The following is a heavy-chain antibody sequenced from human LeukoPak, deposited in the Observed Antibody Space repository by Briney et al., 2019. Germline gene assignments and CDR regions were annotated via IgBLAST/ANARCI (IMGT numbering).Heavy chain of an antibody. CDR1: GYTFTSYY. J-gene: IGHJ4*02. CDR2: INPSGGST. V-gene: IGHV1-46*01. Sequence: GASVKVSCKASGYTFTSYYIHWVRQAPGEGLEWMGIINPSGGSTSYAQKFQGRVTMTRDMSTSTVYMELSSLRSEDTAVYYCARGIAAAGGPLDYWGQGTLATVSS. D-gene: IGHD6-13*01. CDR3: ARGIAAAGGPLDY.